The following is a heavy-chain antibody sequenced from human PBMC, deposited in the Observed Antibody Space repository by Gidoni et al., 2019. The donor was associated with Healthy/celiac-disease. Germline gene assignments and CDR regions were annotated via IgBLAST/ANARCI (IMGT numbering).Heavy chain of an antibody. D-gene: IGHD2-2*02. Sequence: EVQLVESGGGLVKPGGSLRLSCAASGFTFSSYSMNWVRQAPGKGLEWVSSISSSSSYIYYADSVKGRFTISRDNAKNSLYLQMNSLRAEDTAVYYCARDLGYCSSTSCYTIEVRAFDIWGQGTMVTVSS. CDR3: ARDLGYCSSTSCYTIEVRAFDI. CDR2: ISSSSSYI. CDR1: GFTFSSYS. V-gene: IGHV3-21*01. J-gene: IGHJ3*02.